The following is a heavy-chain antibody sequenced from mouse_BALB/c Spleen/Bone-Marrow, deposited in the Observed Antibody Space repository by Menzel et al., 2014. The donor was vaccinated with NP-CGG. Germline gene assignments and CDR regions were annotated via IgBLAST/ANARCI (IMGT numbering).Heavy chain of an antibody. J-gene: IGHJ2*01. V-gene: IGHV1-63*01. CDR3: TRRRSLDY. CDR2: IYPGSGNT. CDR1: GYAFXNYW. Sequence: VQLQQSGTELVRPGTSVKISCKASGYAFXNYWLGWVKQRPGHGLEWIGDIYPGSGNTYYNEKFKGKPTLTADKSSSTAYMQLSGLTSEDSAVYFCTRRRSLDYWGQGTTLTVSS.